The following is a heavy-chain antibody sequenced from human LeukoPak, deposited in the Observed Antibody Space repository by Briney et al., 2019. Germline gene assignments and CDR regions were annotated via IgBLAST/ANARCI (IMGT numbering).Heavy chain of an antibody. CDR1: GFTFNSNW. Sequence: LGGSLRLSCVASGFTFNSNWMHWVRQAPGKGLGWVSRIDTDGGNIRYASSVEGRFTISRDNAKSTLFLQMNSLRVEDTAVYYCTRDGVGSVPLDYWGQGILVTVAS. J-gene: IGHJ4*02. CDR2: IDTDGGNI. V-gene: IGHV3-74*01. D-gene: IGHD1-26*01. CDR3: TRDGVGSVPLDY.